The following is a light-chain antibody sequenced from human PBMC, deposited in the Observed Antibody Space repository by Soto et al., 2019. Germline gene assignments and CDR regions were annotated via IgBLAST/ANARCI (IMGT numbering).Light chain of an antibody. CDR2: AAS. V-gene: IGKV1-5*03. CDR3: QHYNSYSEA. CDR1: QGVGSW. Sequence: DIQMTQSPSSVSVSVGDRVTITCRASQGVGSWLAWYQQKPGKAPKLLIYAASTLKSGVPSRFSGSGSGTEFTLTISSLQPDDFATYYCQHYNSYSEAFGQGTKVDIK. J-gene: IGKJ1*01.